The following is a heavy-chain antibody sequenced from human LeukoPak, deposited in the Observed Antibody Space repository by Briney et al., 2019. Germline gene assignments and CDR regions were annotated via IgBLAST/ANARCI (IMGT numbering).Heavy chain of an antibody. CDR3: ASQNVDTAMVT. J-gene: IGHJ5*02. V-gene: IGHV1-8*01. Sequence: ASVKVSCKASGYTFTSYDINWVRQATGQGLEWMGWMNPNSGNTGHAQKFQGRVTMTRNTSISTAYMELSSLRSEDTAVYYCASQNVDTAMVTWGQGTLVTVSS. CDR2: MNPNSGNT. D-gene: IGHD5-18*01. CDR1: GYTFTSYD.